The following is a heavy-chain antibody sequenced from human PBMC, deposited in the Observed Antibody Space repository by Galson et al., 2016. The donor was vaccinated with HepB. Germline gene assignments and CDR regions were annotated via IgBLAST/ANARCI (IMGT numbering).Heavy chain of an antibody. CDR3: ARDPPAAATGTGA. D-gene: IGHD2-15*01. CDR2: IYSTGST. V-gene: IGHV3-53*01. Sequence: SLRLSCAVSGLTVSNNYMRWVRQAPGKGLEWVSTIYSTGSTRYADSVKGRFTISRDSSKNTLYLQMDGLRAEDTAVYFCARDPPAAATGTGAWGQGTLVTVSS. CDR1: GLTVSNNY. J-gene: IGHJ5*02.